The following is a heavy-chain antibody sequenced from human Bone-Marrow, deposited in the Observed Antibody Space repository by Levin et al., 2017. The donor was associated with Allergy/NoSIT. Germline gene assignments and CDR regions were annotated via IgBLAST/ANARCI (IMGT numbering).Heavy chain of an antibody. J-gene: IGHJ6*02. Sequence: GGSLRLSCAASGFTFSDYYMSWIRQAPGKGLEWVSHISGGGSIYYADSVKGRFTISRDNTKKSLYLQMNSLRAEDTAVYFCARVGDTSSRYEGEILSKYGMDVWGQGTTVTVSS. CDR3: ARVGDTSSRYEGEILSKYGMDV. CDR1: GFTFSDYY. D-gene: IGHD6-13*01. CDR2: ISGGGSI. V-gene: IGHV3-11*01.